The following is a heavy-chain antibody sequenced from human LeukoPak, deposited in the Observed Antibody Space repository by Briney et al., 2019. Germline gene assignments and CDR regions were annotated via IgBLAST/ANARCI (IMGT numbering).Heavy chain of an antibody. CDR3: ARDVTAVGDYYDSSGYYEGDY. J-gene: IGHJ4*02. CDR2: IYTSGST. CDR1: GGSISSYY. D-gene: IGHD3-22*01. V-gene: IGHV4-4*07. Sequence: SETLSLTCTVPGGSISSYYWSWIRQPAGKGLEWIGRIYTSGSTNYNPSLKSRVTMSVDTSKNQFSLKLSSVTAADTAVYYCARDVTAVGDYYDSSGYYEGDYWGQGTLVTVSS.